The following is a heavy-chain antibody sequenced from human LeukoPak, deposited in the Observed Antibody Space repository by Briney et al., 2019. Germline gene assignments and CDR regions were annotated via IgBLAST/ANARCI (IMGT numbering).Heavy chain of an antibody. D-gene: IGHD2-15*01. Sequence: PGGSLRLSCAASGFTFSNYVMSWVRQAPGQGPECVSGIIGSGGSSYYADSVKGRFTISRDNSKSTLYLQMNSLRAEDAALYYCAKGGPYSSAATGYPHDYWGQGTLVIVSS. CDR1: GFTFSNYV. CDR3: AKGGPYSSAATGYPHDY. J-gene: IGHJ4*02. V-gene: IGHV3-23*01. CDR2: IIGSGGSS.